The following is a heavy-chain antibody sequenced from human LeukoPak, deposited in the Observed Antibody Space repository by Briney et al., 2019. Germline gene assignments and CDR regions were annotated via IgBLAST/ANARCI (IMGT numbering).Heavy chain of an antibody. V-gene: IGHV4-4*09. D-gene: IGHD3-10*01. CDR2: IYISGCT. J-gene: IGHJ6*03. Sequence: AETLSLTCTVSGGSIISYYWSWIRQPPAKGLEWIGYIYISGCTNYNPSLKSRVTISVDTSKNQFSLQLSAVTAEDTAVDYCSRSGYYTAVWGKGTTVTVSS. CDR3: SRSGYYTAV. CDR1: GGSIISYY.